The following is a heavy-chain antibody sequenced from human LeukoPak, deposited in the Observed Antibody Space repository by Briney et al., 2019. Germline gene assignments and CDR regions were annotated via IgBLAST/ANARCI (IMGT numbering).Heavy chain of an antibody. Sequence: PGGPLRLSCAASGFTFSSYGMHWVRQAPGKGLEWVAVISYDGSNKYYADSVKGRFTISRDNSKNTLYLQMNSLRAEDTAVYYCAKSLTYYYDSSGYGYYFDYWGQGTLVTVSS. V-gene: IGHV3-30*18. CDR3: AKSLTYYYDSSGYGYYFDY. CDR1: GFTFSSYG. CDR2: ISYDGSNK. J-gene: IGHJ4*02. D-gene: IGHD3-22*01.